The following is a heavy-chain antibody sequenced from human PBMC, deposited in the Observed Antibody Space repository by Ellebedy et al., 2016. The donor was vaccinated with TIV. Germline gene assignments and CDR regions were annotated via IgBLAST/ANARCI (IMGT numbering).Heavy chain of an antibody. CDR1: GFTFSSYS. V-gene: IGHV3-21*01. J-gene: IGHJ6*02. D-gene: IGHD6-13*01. CDR2: ISSSSSYI. Sequence: GESLKISXAASGFTFSSYSMNWVRQAPGKGLEWVSSISSSSSYIYYADSVKGRFTISRDNSKNTLYLQMNSLRAEDTAVYYCAREYQYSSSWYSVNYCGMDVWGQGTTVTVSS. CDR3: AREYQYSSSWYSVNYCGMDV.